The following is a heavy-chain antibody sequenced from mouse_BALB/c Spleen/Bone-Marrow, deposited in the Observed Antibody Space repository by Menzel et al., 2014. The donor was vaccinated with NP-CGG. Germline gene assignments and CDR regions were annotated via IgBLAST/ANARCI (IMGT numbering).Heavy chain of an antibody. CDR3: ARHAYYDQTEVSFVY. D-gene: IGHD2-4*01. CDR2: ISGDGRYT. J-gene: IGHJ3*01. CDR1: GFSFSNYG. V-gene: IGHV5-9-2*01. Sequence: EVQLVEYGGGLVKSGGSLKLSCAASGFSFSNYGMSWVRQTPERRLEWVATISGDGRYTFYSDSVKGRFTISRDNAKNNLYLQLSSLRSEDTALYYCARHAYYDQTEVSFVYWGQGTLVTVSA.